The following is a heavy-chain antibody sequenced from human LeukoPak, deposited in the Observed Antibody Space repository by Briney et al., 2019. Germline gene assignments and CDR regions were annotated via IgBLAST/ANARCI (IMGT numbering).Heavy chain of an antibody. V-gene: IGHV3-21*06. CDR1: GLTFSTSG. Sequence: GGSLRLSCTTSGLTFSTSGFNWVRQAPGKGLEWVASIGPTGFDRHHADSIKGRFTISRDNANNFLYLQMDSLRAEDTAVYYCATETNGRHYDYWGQGTLLTVSS. CDR3: ATETNGRHYDY. J-gene: IGHJ4*02. CDR2: IGPTGFDR. D-gene: IGHD1-14*01.